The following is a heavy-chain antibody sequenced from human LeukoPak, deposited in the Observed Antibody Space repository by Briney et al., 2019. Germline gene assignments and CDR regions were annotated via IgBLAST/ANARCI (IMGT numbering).Heavy chain of an antibody. V-gene: IGHV4-61*02. D-gene: IGHD6-13*01. CDR1: GGSITSATYY. Sequence: SETLSLTCTVSGGSITSATYYWSWIRQPAGKGPEWIGRIYTSGITAYNPSLASRVTISIDTSKNQFSLRLYSVSAADTAVYYCARLGYSSSWYVGWFDPWGQGTLVTASS. CDR2: IYTSGIT. CDR3: ARLGYSSSWYVGWFDP. J-gene: IGHJ5*02.